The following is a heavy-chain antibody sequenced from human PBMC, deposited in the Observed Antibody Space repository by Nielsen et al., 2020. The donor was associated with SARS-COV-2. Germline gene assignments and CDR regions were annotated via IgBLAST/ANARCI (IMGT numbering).Heavy chain of an antibody. V-gene: IGHV3-30*03. CDR1: GFTFSDHY. D-gene: IGHD6-19*01. CDR3: VTGGQWLVRHPYGMEV. Sequence: GGSLRLSCVASGFTFSDHYMDWVRQAPGKGLEWVAVISSDGSEKYYADSVEGRFTISRDNSNNTLYLHMNSLRVEDTAVYYCVTGGQWLVRHPYGMEVWGQGTTVTVSS. J-gene: IGHJ6*02. CDR2: ISSDGSEK.